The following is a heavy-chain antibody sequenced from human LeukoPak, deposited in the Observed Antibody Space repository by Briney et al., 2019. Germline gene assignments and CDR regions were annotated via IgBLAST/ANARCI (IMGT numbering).Heavy chain of an antibody. D-gene: IGHD3-10*01. Sequence: GGSLRLSCAASGFTFSSYAMSWVRQAPGKGLEWVSAISGSGVSTYYADSVKGRFTISRDNAKNSLYLQMNSLRAEDTALYYCAKDRYGSGSYYSDYWGQGTLVTVSS. CDR1: GFTFSSYA. V-gene: IGHV3-23*01. J-gene: IGHJ4*02. CDR2: ISGSGVST. CDR3: AKDRYGSGSYYSDY.